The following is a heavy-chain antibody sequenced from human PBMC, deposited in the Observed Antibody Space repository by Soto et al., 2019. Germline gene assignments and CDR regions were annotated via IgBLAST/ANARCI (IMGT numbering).Heavy chain of an antibody. CDR1: GFTFGDYA. J-gene: IGHJ5*02. D-gene: IGHD5-18*01. CDR3: TREIRRIQLRNNWFDP. CDR2: IRSKAYGGTT. V-gene: IGHV3-49*03. Sequence: GGSLRLSCTASGFTFGDYAMSWFRQAPGKGLEWVGFIRSKAYGGTTEYAASVKGRFTISRDDSKSIAYLQMNSLKTEDTAVYYCTREIRRIQLRNNWFDPWGQGTLVTVSS.